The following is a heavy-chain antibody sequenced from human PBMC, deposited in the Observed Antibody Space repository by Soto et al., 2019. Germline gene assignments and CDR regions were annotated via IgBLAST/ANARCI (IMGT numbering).Heavy chain of an antibody. CDR2: ISNDGSNK. CDR1: GFTFSSYG. V-gene: IGHV3-30*03. Sequence: QVKLVDSGGGVVQPGRSLRLSCVTSGFTFSSYGMHWVRQAPGKGPEWVAFISNDGSNKDYAGSVKGRFTISRDNRRNTLYLQMDSLRSEDTGVYYCTEPRSSLQWPPFDPWGRGTLVTVSS. CDR3: TEPRSSLQWPPFDP. D-gene: IGHD6-19*01. J-gene: IGHJ5*02.